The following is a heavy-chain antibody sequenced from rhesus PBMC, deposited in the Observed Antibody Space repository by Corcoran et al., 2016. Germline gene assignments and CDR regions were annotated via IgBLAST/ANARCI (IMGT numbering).Heavy chain of an antibody. CDR3: ASRMYSGWKGDGFDF. CDR2: ICGSSGST. J-gene: IGHJ3*01. V-gene: IGHV4S7*01. D-gene: IGHD6-31*01. Sequence: QVQLQESGPGLVKPSETLSLTCPVSGGSIRDRYYWNWIRQPPGKGREWIGNICGSSGSTYYNPSPKSRVTISKDTSKNQFSLKLSAVTAADTAVYYCASRMYSGWKGDGFDFWGQGLRVTVSS. CDR1: GGSIRDRYY.